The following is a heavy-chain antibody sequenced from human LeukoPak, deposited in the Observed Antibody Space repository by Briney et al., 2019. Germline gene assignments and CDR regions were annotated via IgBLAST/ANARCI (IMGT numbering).Heavy chain of an antibody. CDR1: GFTLSSYW. CDR3: AKRGTWGSGWYFDY. D-gene: IGHD6-19*01. Sequence: GGSLRLSCAASGFTLSSYWMNWVRQAPGKGLEWVANIKEDGSEKYYVDSVKGRFTISRDNAKNSLYLQMNSLRAEDTAVYYCAKRGTWGSGWYFDYWGQGTLVTVSS. V-gene: IGHV3-7*03. CDR2: IKEDGSEK. J-gene: IGHJ4*02.